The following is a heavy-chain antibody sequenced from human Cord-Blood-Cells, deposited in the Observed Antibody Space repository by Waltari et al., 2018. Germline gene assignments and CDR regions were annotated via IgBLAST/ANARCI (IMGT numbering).Heavy chain of an antibody. D-gene: IGHD3-10*01. CDR2: IYYSGST. CDR1: GGSISSSSYY. Sequence: QLQLQESGPGLVKPSEILSLTCTVSGGSISSSSYYWGWIRQPPGKGLEWIGSIYYSGSTYYNPSLKSRVTISVDTSKNQFSLKLSSVTAADTAVYYCARQEIALVQGVIIDYWGQGTLVTVSS. J-gene: IGHJ4*02. V-gene: IGHV4-39*01. CDR3: ARQEIALVQGVIIDY.